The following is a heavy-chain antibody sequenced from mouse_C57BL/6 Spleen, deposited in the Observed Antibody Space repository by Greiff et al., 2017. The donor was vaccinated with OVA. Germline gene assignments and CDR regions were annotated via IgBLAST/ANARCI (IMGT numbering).Heavy chain of an antibody. CDR2: INPYNGGT. D-gene: IGHD2-5*01. CDR3: AREGDYSNLYFDY. J-gene: IGHJ2*01. Sequence: VQLQQSGPVLVKPGASVKMYCKASGYTFTDYYMNWVKQSHGKSLEWIGVINPYNGGTSYNQKFKGKATLTVDKSSSTAYMELNSLTSEDSAVYYCAREGDYSNLYFDYWGQGTTLTVSS. V-gene: IGHV1-19*01. CDR1: GYTFTDYY.